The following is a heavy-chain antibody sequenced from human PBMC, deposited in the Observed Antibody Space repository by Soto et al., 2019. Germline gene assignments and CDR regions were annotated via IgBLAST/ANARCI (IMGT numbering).Heavy chain of an antibody. CDR3: ARDDYGDPTSYYYYMDV. CDR2: IYYSGST. D-gene: IGHD4-17*01. V-gene: IGHV4-31*03. J-gene: IGHJ6*03. CDR1: GGSISSGGYY. Sequence: SETLSLTCTVSGGSISSGGYYWGWIPQHPGKGLEWIGYIYYSGSTYYNPSLKSRVTISVDTSKNQFSLKLSSVTAADTAVYYCARDDYGDPTSYYYYMDVWGKGTTVTVSS.